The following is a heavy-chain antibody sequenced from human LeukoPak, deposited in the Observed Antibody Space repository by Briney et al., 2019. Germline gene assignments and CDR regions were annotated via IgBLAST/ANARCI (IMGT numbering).Heavy chain of an antibody. CDR1: GGSISSSSYY. D-gene: IGHD2-2*01. CDR2: IYYSGST. Sequence: SETLSLTCTVSGGSISSSSYYWGWICQPPGKGLEWIGSIYYSGSTYYNPSLKSRVTISVDTSKNQFSLKLSSVTAADTAVYYCAREGLGSFVVVPAAMDWFDPWGQGTLVTVSS. V-gene: IGHV4-39*07. CDR3: AREGLGSFVVVPAAMDWFDP. J-gene: IGHJ5*02.